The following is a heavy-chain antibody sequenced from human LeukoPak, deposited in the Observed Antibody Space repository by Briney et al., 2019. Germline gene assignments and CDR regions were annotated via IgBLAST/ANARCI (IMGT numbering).Heavy chain of an antibody. CDR3: ARDCTTYYYDSSGYSPHFDY. CDR2: ISYDGSNK. Sequence: GGSLRLSCAASGFTFSSYAMHWVRQAPGKGLEWVAVISYDGSNKYYADSVKGRFTISRDNSKNTLYLQMNSLRAEDTAVYYCARDCTTYYYDSSGYSPHFDYWGQGTLVTVSS. J-gene: IGHJ4*02. CDR1: GFTFSSYA. V-gene: IGHV3-30-3*01. D-gene: IGHD3-22*01.